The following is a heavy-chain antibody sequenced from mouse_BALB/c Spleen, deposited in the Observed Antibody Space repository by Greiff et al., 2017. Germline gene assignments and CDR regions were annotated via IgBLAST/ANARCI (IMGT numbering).Heavy chain of an antibody. CDR1: GYTFTSYW. D-gene: IGHD1-1*01. J-gene: IGHJ4*01. V-gene: IGHV1S132*01. CDR2: IFPGTGTT. CDR3: ARRRGSSYDAMDY. Sequence: VQLQQSGAELVKPGASVKLSCKTSGYTFTSYWIQWVKQRPGQGLGWIGEIFPGTGTTYYNEKFKGKATLTIDTSSSTAYMQLSSLTSEDAAVYFCARRRGSSYDAMDYWGQGTSVTVSS.